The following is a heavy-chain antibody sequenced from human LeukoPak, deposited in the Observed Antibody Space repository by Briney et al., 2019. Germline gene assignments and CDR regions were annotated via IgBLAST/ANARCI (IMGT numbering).Heavy chain of an antibody. D-gene: IGHD4/OR15-4a*01. CDR3: ARVFGAGYSDY. J-gene: IGHJ4*02. V-gene: IGHV3-23*01. CDR1: GFTFSSYA. CDR2: ISGSGGST. Sequence: GGSLRLSCVGSGFTFSSYAMSWVHQAPGKGLEWISAISGSGGSTYYADSVKGRVTISRDNAKNSLYLQMNSLRAEDTAVYYCARVFGAGYSDYWGQGTLVTVSS.